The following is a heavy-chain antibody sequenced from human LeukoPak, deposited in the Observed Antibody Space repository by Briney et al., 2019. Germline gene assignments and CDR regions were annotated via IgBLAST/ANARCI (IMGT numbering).Heavy chain of an antibody. J-gene: IGHJ6*02. CDR2: ISYDGSNK. CDR1: GFTFSSYG. Sequence: GRSLRLSCAASGFTFSSYGMHWVRQAPGKGLEWVAVISYDGSNKYYADSVKGRFTISRDNSKNTLYLQMNSLRAEDTAVYYCAREYGDPSDYGMDVWGQGTTVTVSS. V-gene: IGHV3-30*19. CDR3: AREYGDPSDYGMDV. D-gene: IGHD4-17*01.